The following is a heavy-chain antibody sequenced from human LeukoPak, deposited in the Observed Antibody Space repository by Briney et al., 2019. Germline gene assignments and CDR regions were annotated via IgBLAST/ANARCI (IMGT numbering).Heavy chain of an antibody. Sequence: SETLSLTCAVYGGSFSDYFWSWIRQPPGKGLEWIGEINHSGSTNYNPSLKSRVTISVDTSKSQLYLKLSSMTAADTAVYYCARGGARISFGGVIIANWFDPWGQGTLVTVSS. D-gene: IGHD3-16*01. CDR2: INHSGST. CDR1: GGSFSDYF. V-gene: IGHV4-34*01. CDR3: ARGGARISFGGVIIANWFDP. J-gene: IGHJ5*02.